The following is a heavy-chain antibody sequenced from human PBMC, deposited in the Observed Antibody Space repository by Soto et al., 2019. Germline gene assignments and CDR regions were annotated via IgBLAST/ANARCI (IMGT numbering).Heavy chain of an antibody. D-gene: IGHD3-10*01. CDR3: ARDTRGSLGY. Sequence: EVQLVESGGGLVQPGGSLRLSCAASGFTFSSYSMNWVRQAPGKGLEWVSYISSSSSTIYYADSVKGRFTISRDNAKNSLYLQMNSLRAEDTAVYYGARDTRGSLGYWGQGTLVTVSS. J-gene: IGHJ4*02. CDR2: ISSSSSTI. V-gene: IGHV3-48*01. CDR1: GFTFSSYS.